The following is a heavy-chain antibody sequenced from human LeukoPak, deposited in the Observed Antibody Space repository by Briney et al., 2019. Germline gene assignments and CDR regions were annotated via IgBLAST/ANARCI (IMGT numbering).Heavy chain of an antibody. CDR1: GYTFTGYY. D-gene: IGHD2-21*02. CDR3: ARDRRVVTGSGAFDI. V-gene: IGHV1-2*02. CDR2: INPNSGGT. Sequence: ASVKVSCKASGYTFTGYYMHWVRQAPGQGLEWMGWINPNSGGTNYAQKFQGRVTMTRDTSISTAYMELSRLRSDDTAVYYCARDRRVVTGSGAFDIWGQGTMVTASS. J-gene: IGHJ3*02.